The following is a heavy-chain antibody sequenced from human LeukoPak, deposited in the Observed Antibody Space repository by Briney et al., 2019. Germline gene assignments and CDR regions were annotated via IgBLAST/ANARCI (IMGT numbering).Heavy chain of an antibody. D-gene: IGHD2-8*01. CDR1: GYSFTSYW. CDR2: IYPGDSDT. V-gene: IGHV5-51*01. J-gene: IGHJ3*02. Sequence: GESLKISCKGSGYSFTSYWIGWVRQMPGKGLEWMGIIYPGDSDTRYSPSFQGQVTISADQSISTAYLHWNTLEASDTAVYYCARRGNGKDAFDIWGQGTMVTVSS. CDR3: ARRGNGKDAFDI.